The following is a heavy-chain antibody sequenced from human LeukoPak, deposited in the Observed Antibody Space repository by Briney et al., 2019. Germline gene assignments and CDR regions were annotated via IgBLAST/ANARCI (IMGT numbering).Heavy chain of an antibody. V-gene: IGHV5-10-1*01. CDR1: GYSFTCYW. Sequence: GESLKISCKGSGYSFTCYWISWVRQMPGKGLEWMGRIDPSDSYTNYSPSFQGHVTISVDKSISTAYLQWSSLKASDTAMYYCARRDYGSRMDVWGQGTTVTVSS. CDR2: IDPSDSYT. J-gene: IGHJ6*02. CDR3: ARRDYGSRMDV. D-gene: IGHD3-10*01.